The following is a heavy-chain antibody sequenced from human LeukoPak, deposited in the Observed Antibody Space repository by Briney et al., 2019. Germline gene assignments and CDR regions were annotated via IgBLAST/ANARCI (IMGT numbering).Heavy chain of an antibody. CDR2: IYSGGGT. J-gene: IGHJ4*02. CDR1: GFTVSDNY. V-gene: IGHV3-53*01. Sequence: GGSLRLSCAVSGFTVSDNYMTWVRQAPGKGLEWVSVIYSGGGTYYTDSVKGRFAISRDNSRNTVYLQMNSLRAEDTAVYYCAREDGDPYSPSDYWGQGTLVTVSP. D-gene: IGHD2-15*01. CDR3: AREDGDPYSPSDY.